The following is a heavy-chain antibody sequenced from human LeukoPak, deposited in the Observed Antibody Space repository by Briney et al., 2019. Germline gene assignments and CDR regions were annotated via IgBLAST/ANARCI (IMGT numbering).Heavy chain of an antibody. CDR2: IYHSGST. D-gene: IGHD3-9*01. CDR3: TGFRVRLALFDY. Sequence: PSETLSLTCTVSGYSISSGYYWGWIRQPPGKGLEWIGSIYHSGSTYYNPSLKSRVTISVDTSKNQFSLKLSSVTAADTAVYYCTGFRVRLALFDYWGQGTLVTVSS. CDR1: GYSISSGYY. J-gene: IGHJ4*02. V-gene: IGHV4-38-2*02.